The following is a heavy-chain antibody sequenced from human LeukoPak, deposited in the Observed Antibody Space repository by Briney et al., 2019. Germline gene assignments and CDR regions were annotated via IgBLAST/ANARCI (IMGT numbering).Heavy chain of an antibody. J-gene: IGHJ4*02. CDR1: GGSFSGYY. CDR3: ARGAVTTFDY. D-gene: IGHD4-17*01. CDR2: INHSGST. Sequence: SETLSLTCAVYGGSFSGYYWSWIRQPPGKGLEWVGEINHSGSTNYNPSLKSRVTISVDTSKNQFSLKLSSVTAADTAVYYCARGAVTTFDYWGQGTLVTVSS. V-gene: IGHV4-34*01.